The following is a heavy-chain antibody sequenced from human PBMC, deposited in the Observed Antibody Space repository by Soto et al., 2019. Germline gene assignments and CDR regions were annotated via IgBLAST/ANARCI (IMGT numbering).Heavy chain of an antibody. J-gene: IGHJ6*03. CDR1: GGSISSSSYY. D-gene: IGHD2-2*01. CDR2: INYSGST. V-gene: IGHV4-39*01. Sequence: SETLSLTCTVSGGSISSSSYYWGWLRQPPGKGLEWIGSINYSGSTYYNPSLKSRVTISVDTYKNQFSLRMSSGNAADAAVYYCAGRFYCSSTSCYRYYYYYMDVWGKGTTVTVSS. CDR3: AGRFYCSSTSCYRYYYYYMDV.